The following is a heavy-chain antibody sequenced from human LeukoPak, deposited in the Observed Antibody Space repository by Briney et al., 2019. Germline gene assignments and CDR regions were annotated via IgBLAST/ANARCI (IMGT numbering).Heavy chain of an antibody. J-gene: IGHJ5*02. CDR3: AHRVNTGYISGWYTWLHP. CDR1: GFSLSTSGVG. Sequence: SGPTLVKPTQNLTLTCTFSGFSLSTSGVGVGWIRQPPGKALEWLALIYWDDDKRYSTSLKSRLTITRDTSKNQVVLTMTNMDPVYTATYYCAHRVNTGYISGWYTWLHPWVQGTLVTVSS. D-gene: IGHD6-19*01. V-gene: IGHV2-5*02. CDR2: IYWDDDK.